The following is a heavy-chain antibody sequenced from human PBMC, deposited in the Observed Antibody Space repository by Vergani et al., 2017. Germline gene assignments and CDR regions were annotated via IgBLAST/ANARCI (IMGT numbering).Heavy chain of an antibody. J-gene: IGHJ4*02. Sequence: EVQLVQSGAEVKTPGESLKISCQISGYSFTNYWIGWVRQMPGKGLEWMGIIHPADSDTRYSPSFQGQGTISVDKSISTAYLQRSSLRASDSAMYYCARLYGRDSSGSKYFDYWGQGTLVTVSS. CDR2: IHPADSDT. D-gene: IGHD3-22*01. CDR3: ARLYGRDSSGSKYFDY. CDR1: GYSFTNYW. V-gene: IGHV5-51*01.